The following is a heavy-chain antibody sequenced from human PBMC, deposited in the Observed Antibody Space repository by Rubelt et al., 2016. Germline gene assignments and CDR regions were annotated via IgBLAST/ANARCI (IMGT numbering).Heavy chain of an antibody. V-gene: IGHV4-39*07. CDR2: INHSGST. Sequence: QLQLQESGPGLVKPSETLSLTCTVSGGSISSSSYYWGWIRQPPGKGLEWIGEINHSGSTNYNPSLKSLCTILLDTSKNHVSLKLSVVTAAVTGVDYCAREWSGVGWMVRGLDYWGQRTLVTVSS. D-gene: IGHD3-10*01. J-gene: IGHJ4*02. CDR3: AREWSGVGWMVRGLDY. CDR1: GGSISSSSYY.